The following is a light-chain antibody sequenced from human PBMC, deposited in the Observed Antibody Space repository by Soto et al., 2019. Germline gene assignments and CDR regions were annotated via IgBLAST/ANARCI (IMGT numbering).Light chain of an antibody. CDR3: QQYSNWPFT. V-gene: IGKV3-15*01. CDR2: HAS. CDR1: PSVNSN. Sequence: EIVMTQSPATLSVSPGERATLSCRASPSVNSNLAWYQQKHGQAPRLLIYHASARAIGIPARFSGSGSGTVFTLTFISLQSEDFAVYYCQQYSNWPFTFGPGTKVDIK. J-gene: IGKJ3*01.